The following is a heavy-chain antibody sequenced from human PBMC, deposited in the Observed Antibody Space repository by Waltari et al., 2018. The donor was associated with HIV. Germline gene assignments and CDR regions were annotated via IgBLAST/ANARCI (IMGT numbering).Heavy chain of an antibody. CDR1: GGSLSSYY. V-gene: IGHV4-59*01. CDR2: IYYSGST. D-gene: IGHD6-6*01. CDR3: ASSSIAARYYFDY. J-gene: IGHJ4*02. Sequence: VQLQASGPGLVKPAETLSLTCPVPGGSLSSYYSSWIRQPPGKGLEWIGDIYYSGSTNYNPSLKSRVTISVDTSKNQFSLKLSSVTAADTAVYYCASSSIAARYYFDYWGQGTLVTVSS.